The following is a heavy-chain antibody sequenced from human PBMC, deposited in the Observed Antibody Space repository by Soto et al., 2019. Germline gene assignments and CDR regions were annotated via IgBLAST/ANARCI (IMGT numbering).Heavy chain of an antibody. CDR1: GFTFSSNG. CDR3: ARDSTMVRGGYYYGMDV. D-gene: IGHD3-10*01. J-gene: IGHJ6*02. CDR2: IWYDGSNK. V-gene: IGHV3-33*01. Sequence: QVQLVESGGGVVQPGRSLRLSCAASGFTFSSNGMHWVRQAPGKGLEWVAVIWYDGSNKYYADSVKGRFNISRDNSKNTLDLQMNSLRAEDTGVYYCARDSTMVRGGYYYGMDVWGQGTTVTVSS.